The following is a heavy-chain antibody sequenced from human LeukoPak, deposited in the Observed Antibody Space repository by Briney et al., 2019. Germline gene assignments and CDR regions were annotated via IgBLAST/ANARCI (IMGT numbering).Heavy chain of an antibody. CDR2: IIPIFGTA. Sequence: ASVKVSCKASGGTFSSYAISWVRQAPGQGLEWVGGIIPIFGTANYAQKFQGRVTITTDESTSTAYMELSSLRSEDTAVYYCASSSWSEYNWFDPWGQGTLVTVSS. J-gene: IGHJ5*02. CDR1: GGTFSSYA. D-gene: IGHD6-13*01. V-gene: IGHV1-69*05. CDR3: ASSSWSEYNWFDP.